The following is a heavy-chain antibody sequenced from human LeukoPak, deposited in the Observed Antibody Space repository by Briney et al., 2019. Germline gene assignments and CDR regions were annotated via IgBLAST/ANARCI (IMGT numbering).Heavy chain of an antibody. Sequence: ASVKVSCKASGGTFSSYAISWVRQAPGQGLEWMGRIIPILGIANYAQKFQGRVTITADKSTSTAYMELSSLRSEDTAVYYCAVTATYGGNSVNWGQGTLVTVSS. D-gene: IGHD2-21*02. J-gene: IGHJ4*02. CDR2: IIPILGIA. CDR1: GGTFSSYA. V-gene: IGHV1-69*04. CDR3: AVTATYGGNSVN.